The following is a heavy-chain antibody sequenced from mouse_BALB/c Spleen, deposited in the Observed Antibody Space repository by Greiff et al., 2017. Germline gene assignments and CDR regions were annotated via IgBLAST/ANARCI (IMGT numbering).Heavy chain of an antibody. CDR3: ATSFDYAMDY. CDR2: ISDGGSYT. Sequence: EVMLVESGGGLVKPGGSLKLSCAASGFTFSDYYMYWVRQTPEKRLEWVATISDGGSYTYYPDSVKGRFTISRDNAKNNLYLQMSSLKSEDTAMYYCATSFDYAMDYWGQGTSVTVSS. V-gene: IGHV5-4*02. J-gene: IGHJ4*01. CDR1: GFTFSDYY.